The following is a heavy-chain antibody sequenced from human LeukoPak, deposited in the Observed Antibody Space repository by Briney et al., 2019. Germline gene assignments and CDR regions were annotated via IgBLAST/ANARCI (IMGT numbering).Heavy chain of an antibody. V-gene: IGHV1-18*01. D-gene: IGHD6-19*01. CDR3: ARGLQENLAWLTAFSAFDI. CDR2: ISAYNGNT. Sequence: ASVKVSCKASGGTFSSYAISWVRQAPGQGLEWMGWISAYNGNTNYAQKLQGRVTMTTDTSTSTAYMELRSLRSDDTAVYYCARGLQENLAWLTAFSAFDIWGQGTMVTVSS. J-gene: IGHJ3*02. CDR1: GGTFSSYA.